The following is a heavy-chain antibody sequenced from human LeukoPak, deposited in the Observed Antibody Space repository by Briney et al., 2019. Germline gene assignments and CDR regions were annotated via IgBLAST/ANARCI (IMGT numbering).Heavy chain of an antibody. Sequence: PSQTLSLTCTVSGGSISSGDYYWSWIRQPPGKGLEWIGYIYYSGSTYYNPSLKSRVTISVDTSKNQFSLKLSSVTAADTAVYYCARDGGNQYGGNSEGVFDIWGKGKMVTVSS. D-gene: IGHD4-23*01. J-gene: IGHJ3*02. V-gene: IGHV4-30-4*01. CDR3: ARDGGNQYGGNSEGVFDI. CDR2: IYYSGST. CDR1: GGSISSGDYY.